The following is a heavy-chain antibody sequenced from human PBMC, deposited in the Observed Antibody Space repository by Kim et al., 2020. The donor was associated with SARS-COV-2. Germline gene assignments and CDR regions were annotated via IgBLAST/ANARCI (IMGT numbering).Heavy chain of an antibody. Sequence: ADSVKGRFTISRDNAKNSLYLQMNSLRAEDTALYYCAKDIDGPLQLWLVYWGQGTLVTVSS. CDR3: AKDIDGPLQLWLVY. V-gene: IGHV3-9*01. D-gene: IGHD5-18*01. J-gene: IGHJ4*02.